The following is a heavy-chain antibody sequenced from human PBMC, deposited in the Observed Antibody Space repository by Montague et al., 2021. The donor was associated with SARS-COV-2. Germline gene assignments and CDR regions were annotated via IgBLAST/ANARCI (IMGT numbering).Heavy chain of an antibody. Sequence: CAISGDSVSSDTAAWHWIRQSPSRGLAWLGRTFYRSQWHTDSAASVRSRISFSGDISKNQFSLHLNSVTPEDTAIYYCARDGDYGGTWYSFLQNWGQGTLVIVSS. CDR1: GDSVSSDTAA. CDR2: TFYRSQWHT. V-gene: IGHV6-1*01. D-gene: IGHD4-17*01. J-gene: IGHJ1*01. CDR3: ARDGDYGGTWYSFLQN.